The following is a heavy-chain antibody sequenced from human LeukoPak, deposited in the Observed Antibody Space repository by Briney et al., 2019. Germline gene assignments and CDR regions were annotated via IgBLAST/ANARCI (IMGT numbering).Heavy chain of an antibody. J-gene: IGHJ6*03. Sequence: PGGSLRLSCAASGFTFSNAWMSWVRQAPGKGLEWVSRIKSKTDGGTTDYAAPVKGRFTISRDDSKNTLYLQMNSLKTEDTAVYNCTTDSTGYYYYYMDVWGKGTTVTVSS. V-gene: IGHV3-15*01. D-gene: IGHD4-17*01. CDR2: IKSKTDGGTT. CDR3: TTDSTGYYYYYMDV. CDR1: GFTFSNAW.